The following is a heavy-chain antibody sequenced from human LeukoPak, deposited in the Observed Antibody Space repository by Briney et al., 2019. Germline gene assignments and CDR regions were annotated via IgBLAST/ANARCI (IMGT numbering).Heavy chain of an antibody. CDR2: VSHDERKK. J-gene: IGHJ4*02. Sequence: PGTSLRLSCAASGFTFSDYGMHWVRLAPGKGLECVAVVSHDERKKNYGGSVKGRFTISRDNSANSVYLQMDSLTIEDTAVYFSARDWGRGNSYYFDYWGQGTLVTVSS. D-gene: IGHD4-23*01. V-gene: IGHV3-30*03. CDR1: GFTFSDYG. CDR3: ARDWGRGNSYYFDY.